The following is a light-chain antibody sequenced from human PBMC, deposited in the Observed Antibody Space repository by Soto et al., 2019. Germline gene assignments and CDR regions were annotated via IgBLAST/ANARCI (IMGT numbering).Light chain of an antibody. CDR1: SRDVGGYNY. V-gene: IGLV2-11*01. Sequence: QSALTQPRSVSGSPGQSVTMSCTGTSRDVGGYNYVSGYQHHPGKAPKLLIYDVTKRPSGVPGRFSGSKSDNTASLTISGLQAEDEGDYYCTSFAPGRIYVFGSGTKVTV. J-gene: IGLJ1*01. CDR2: DVT. CDR3: TSFAPGRIYV.